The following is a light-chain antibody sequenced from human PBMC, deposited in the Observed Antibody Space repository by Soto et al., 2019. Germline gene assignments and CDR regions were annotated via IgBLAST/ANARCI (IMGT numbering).Light chain of an antibody. Sequence: QAVVTQEPSLTVSPGGTVTLTCGSSTGAVTSGHYPYWFQQKPGQAPRTLIYDTTNKHSWTPARFSGSLLGGKAALTFAGAQTDDEADYYCLLSYSGTNWVFGGGTKLTVL. CDR3: LLSYSGTNWV. CDR1: TGAVTSGHY. V-gene: IGLV7-46*01. J-gene: IGLJ3*02. CDR2: DTT.